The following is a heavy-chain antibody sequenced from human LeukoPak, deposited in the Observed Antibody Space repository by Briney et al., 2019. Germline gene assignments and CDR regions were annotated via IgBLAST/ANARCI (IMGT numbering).Heavy chain of an antibody. Sequence: PGGSLRLSCAASGFTVSGFYMSWVRQAPGKGLEWVSVIYSGGSTYYPDSVKGRFNISRDNSKNTVYLQMNALRAEDTAVYYCARARYDTSGYPHFDYWGQGTLVTVSS. J-gene: IGHJ4*02. CDR3: ARARYDTSGYPHFDY. CDR1: GFTVSGFY. D-gene: IGHD3-22*01. CDR2: IYSGGST. V-gene: IGHV3-66*01.